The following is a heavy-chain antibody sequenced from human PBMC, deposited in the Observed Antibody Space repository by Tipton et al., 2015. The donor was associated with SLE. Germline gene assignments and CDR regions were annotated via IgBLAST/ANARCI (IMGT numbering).Heavy chain of an antibody. J-gene: IGHJ6*02. CDR2: VWNDGSIK. V-gene: IGHV3-30*04. Sequence: SLRLSCAASGFTFSSYAMHWVRQAPGKGLEWVAVVWNDGSIKYYADSVKGRFTISRDNSKNTLYLQMNSLRAEDTAVYYCAKDRSARIDNLIYGLDVWGQGTTVIVSS. D-gene: IGHD1-1*01. CDR3: AKDRSARIDNLIYGLDV. CDR1: GFTFSSYA.